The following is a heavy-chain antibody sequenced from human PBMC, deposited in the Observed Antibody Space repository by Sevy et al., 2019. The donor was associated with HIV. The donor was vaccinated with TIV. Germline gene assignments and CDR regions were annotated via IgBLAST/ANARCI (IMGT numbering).Heavy chain of an antibody. J-gene: IGHJ4*02. CDR3: AREGGHTTAWAPWNY. CDR1: GFRFSTHA. V-gene: IGHV3-30-3*01. Sequence: GGSLRLSCAASGFRFSTHAMHWVRQAPGKGLDWVALISYDGSAKYYADSVKGRFTVSRDDSKNTFYLQMNSLRPEDSAVYYCAREGGHTTAWAPWNYWGQGTQVTVSS. D-gene: IGHD3-16*01. CDR2: ISYDGSAK.